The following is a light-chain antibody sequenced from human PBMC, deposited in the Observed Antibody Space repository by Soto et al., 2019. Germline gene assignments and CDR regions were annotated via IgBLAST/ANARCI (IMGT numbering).Light chain of an antibody. Sequence: QSALTQPGSVSGSPGQSITISCTGTSSDVGSYNLVSWYQQHPGKAPKLMFYEVSRRPSGVSNRFSGSKSGNTASLTISGLQAEDEADYYCCSYAGSSTFFYVFGTGTKVTV. J-gene: IGLJ1*01. CDR2: EVS. CDR3: CSYAGSSTFFYV. V-gene: IGLV2-23*02. CDR1: SSDVGSYNL.